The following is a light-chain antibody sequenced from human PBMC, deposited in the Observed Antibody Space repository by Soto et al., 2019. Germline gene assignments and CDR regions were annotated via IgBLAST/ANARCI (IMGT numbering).Light chain of an antibody. CDR1: QSVSPW. CDR2: DVS. Sequence: DIQMTQSPSTLSASVGGRVTIACRASQSVSPWLAWYQQIPGKAPRLLIYDVSTLESGVPSRFTGSASGTEFTLTISSLQRDDFATYYCQQYNSYPRTFGQGTKVDI. V-gene: IGKV1-5*01. J-gene: IGKJ1*01. CDR3: QQYNSYPRT.